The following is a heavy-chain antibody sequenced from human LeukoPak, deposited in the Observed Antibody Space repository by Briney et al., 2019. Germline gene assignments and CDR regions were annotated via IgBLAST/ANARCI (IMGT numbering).Heavy chain of an antibody. CDR1: GGSISSSSYY. CDR3: ARQGRKDGIDY. D-gene: IGHD2-15*01. V-gene: IGHV4-39*01. CDR2: IYYSGST. Sequence: SETLSLTCTVSGGSISSSSYYWGWIRQPPGKGLEWIGSIYYSGSTYYNPSLKSRVTISVDTSKNQFSLKLSSVTAADTAVYYCARQGRKDGIDYWGQGTLVTVSS. J-gene: IGHJ4*02.